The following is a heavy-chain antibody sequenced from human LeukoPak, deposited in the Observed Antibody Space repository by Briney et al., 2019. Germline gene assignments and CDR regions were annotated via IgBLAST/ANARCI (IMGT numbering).Heavy chain of an antibody. CDR1: GYTFTSYA. V-gene: IGHV1-3*01. J-gene: IGHJ4*02. D-gene: IGHD3-22*01. Sequence: ASVKVSCKASGYTFTSYAMHWVRQAPGQRLEWMGWVNAGNGNTKYSQKFQGRVTITRDTSASTAYMELSSLRSEDTAVYYCARVLGWYYDSSGYSRAFDYWGQGTLVTVSS. CDR2: VNAGNGNT. CDR3: ARVLGWYYDSSGYSRAFDY.